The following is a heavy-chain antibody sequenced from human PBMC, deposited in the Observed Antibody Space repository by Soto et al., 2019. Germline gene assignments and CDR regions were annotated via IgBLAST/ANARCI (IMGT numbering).Heavy chain of an antibody. Sequence: EVQLLESGGGLVQPGGSLRLSCAASGFTFSSYAMSWVRQAPGKGLEWVSAISGSGGSTYYADSVKGRFTISRDNSENTLCLSMSGVRAEDTAVYYCANHGPYGALPWGPFGYWGQGTLVTVSS. CDR1: GFTFSSYA. V-gene: IGHV3-23*01. J-gene: IGHJ4*02. CDR3: ANHGPYGALPWGPFGY. CDR2: ISGSGGST. D-gene: IGHD4-17*01.